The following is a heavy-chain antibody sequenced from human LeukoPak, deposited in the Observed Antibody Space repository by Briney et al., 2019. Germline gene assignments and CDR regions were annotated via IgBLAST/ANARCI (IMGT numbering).Heavy chain of an antibody. CDR1: GFTFSSYG. CDR3: ASPYYDFWSGYPRFDY. D-gene: IGHD3-3*01. CDR2: IRYDGSNK. V-gene: IGHV3-30*02. J-gene: IGHJ4*02. Sequence: GGSLRLSCAASGFTFSSYGMHWVRQAPGKGLEWVAFIRYDGSNKYYADSVKGRFTISRDNSKNTLYLQMNSLRAEDTAVYYCASPYYDFWSGYPRFDYWGQGTLVTVSS.